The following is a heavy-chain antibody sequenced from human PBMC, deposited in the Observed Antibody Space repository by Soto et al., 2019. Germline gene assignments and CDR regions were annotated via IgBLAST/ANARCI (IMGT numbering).Heavy chain of an antibody. Sequence: QVQLVQSGAAVRKPGSSVTVSCKASGGTFSNYAISWVRQAPGQGLEWMGGIIPIVGTGSYAQKFQGRVTITADEPTTTAYMELSSLRFEATAVYYCARVVILVPTASTHYYYHVDVWGPGTTVTVSS. D-gene: IGHD2-2*01. CDR3: ARVVILVPTASTHYYYHVDV. V-gene: IGHV1-69*01. CDR2: IIPIVGTG. J-gene: IGHJ6*02. CDR1: GGTFSNYA.